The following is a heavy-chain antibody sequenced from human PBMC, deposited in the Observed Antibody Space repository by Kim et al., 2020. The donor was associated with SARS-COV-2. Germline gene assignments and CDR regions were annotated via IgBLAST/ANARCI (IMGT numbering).Heavy chain of an antibody. D-gene: IGHD1-1*01. V-gene: IGHV3-21*01. CDR2: ISSSSSYI. Sequence: GGSLRLSCAASGFTFSSYSMNWVRQAPGKGLEWVSSISSSSSYIYYADSVKGRFTISRDNAKNSLYLQMNSLRAEDTAVYYCARDGLRTGTMGDWGQGTLVTVSS. CDR1: GFTFSSYS. J-gene: IGHJ4*02. CDR3: ARDGLRTGTMGD.